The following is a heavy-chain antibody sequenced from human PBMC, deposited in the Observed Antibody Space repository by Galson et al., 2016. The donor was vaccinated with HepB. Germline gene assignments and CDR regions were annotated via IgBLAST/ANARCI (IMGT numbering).Heavy chain of an antibody. Sequence: SLRLSCAASGFTFSNAWMSWVRQAPGKGLEWVGRIKSKTDGGTTDYAAPVKGRFTISRDDSKNTMYLQMNSLKTEDTAVFYCTTILEIPGTYYYFTMDVWGKGTTVTVSS. CDR1: GFTFSNAW. CDR2: IKSKTDGGTT. CDR3: TTILEIPGTYYYFTMDV. V-gene: IGHV3-15*01. D-gene: IGHD1-14*01. J-gene: IGHJ6*04.